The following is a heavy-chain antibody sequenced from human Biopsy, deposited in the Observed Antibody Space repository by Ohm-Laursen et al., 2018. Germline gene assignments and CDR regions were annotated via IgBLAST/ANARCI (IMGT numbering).Heavy chain of an antibody. V-gene: IGHV1-2*02. J-gene: IGHJ5*02. CDR2: INAKTGDT. CDR3: TRGGYYYDSLAYYYWFDP. Sequence: ASVKVSCNAPGGTFSNYGVNWVRQAPGQGLEWMGWINAKTGDTNYAQKFQGRVTMTRDTSISTAYVDLSSLRSDDTAVYYCTRGGYYYDSLAYYYWFDPWGQGTLVTVSS. D-gene: IGHD3-22*01. CDR1: GGTFSNYG.